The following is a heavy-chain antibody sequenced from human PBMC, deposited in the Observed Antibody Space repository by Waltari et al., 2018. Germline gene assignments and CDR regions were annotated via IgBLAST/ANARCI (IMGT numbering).Heavy chain of an antibody. CDR2: INTFNHVA. V-gene: IGHV1-18*01. D-gene: IGHD4-17*01. Sequence: QAQLVPSGAEVKKYGASVKVSCQASGYMFPHHGVPWVRQAPGQGLEWMGWINTFNHVANYAQKFQDRVTMTTDTSTSTVHMELRSLRSDDTAVYYCARLRNDYGGIDALDIWGQGTTVTVSS. J-gene: IGHJ3*02. CDR3: ARLRNDYGGIDALDI. CDR1: GYMFPHHG.